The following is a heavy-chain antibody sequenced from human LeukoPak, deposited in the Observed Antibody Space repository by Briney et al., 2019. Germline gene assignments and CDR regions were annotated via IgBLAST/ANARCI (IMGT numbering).Heavy chain of an antibody. D-gene: IGHD6-19*01. CDR1: GFTFSSYG. CDR2: ISYDGSNK. Sequence: GGSLRLSCAASGFTFSSYGMHWVRQAPGKGLEWVAVISYDGSNKYYADSVKGRFTISRDNSKNTLYLQMNSLRAEDTAVYYCAEAEWLSAFDIWGQGTMVTVSS. CDR3: AEAEWLSAFDI. V-gene: IGHV3-30*03. J-gene: IGHJ3*02.